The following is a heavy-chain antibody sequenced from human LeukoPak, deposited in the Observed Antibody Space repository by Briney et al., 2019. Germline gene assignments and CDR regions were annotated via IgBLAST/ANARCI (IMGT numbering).Heavy chain of an antibody. CDR3: AKDRYNDYEGGWFDP. D-gene: IGHD5-12*01. CDR1: IFTFSNYA. CDR2: ISYSGGST. J-gene: IGHJ5*02. V-gene: IGHV3-23*01. Sequence: GGSLRLSCAASIFTFSNYAMSWVRQAPGKGREWVSAISYSGGSTYYADSVRGRFTVSRDNSKNLLYLQMKSLRAEDTAVYYCAKDRYNDYEGGWFDPWGQGTMVTVCS.